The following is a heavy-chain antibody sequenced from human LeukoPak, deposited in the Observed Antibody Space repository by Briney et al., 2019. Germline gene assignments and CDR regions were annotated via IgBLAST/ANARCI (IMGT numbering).Heavy chain of an antibody. CDR3: AKDLWESDAFDI. D-gene: IGHD1-26*01. Sequence: GGSLRLSCAASGFTFSSYGMSWVRQAPGKGLEWVSAISGSGGSTYYADSVKGRFTISRDNSKNTLYLQMNSLRAEDTAVYYCAKDLWESDAFDIWGQGTMVTVSS. CDR1: GFTFSSYG. J-gene: IGHJ3*02. CDR2: ISGSGGST. V-gene: IGHV3-23*01.